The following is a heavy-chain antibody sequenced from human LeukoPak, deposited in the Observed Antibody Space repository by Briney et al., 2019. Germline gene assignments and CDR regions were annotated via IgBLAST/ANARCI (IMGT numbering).Heavy chain of an antibody. Sequence: SETLSLTCTVSGGSISSSSYYWGWIRQPPGKRLEWIGSIYYSGSTYYNPSLKSRFTISVDTSKNQFSLKLSSVTAADTAVYYCARDPGYYVWGSYRYIDAFDIWGQGTMVTVSS. D-gene: IGHD3-16*02. CDR3: ARDPGYYVWGSYRYIDAFDI. J-gene: IGHJ3*02. CDR2: IYYSGST. V-gene: IGHV4-39*07. CDR1: GGSISSSSYY.